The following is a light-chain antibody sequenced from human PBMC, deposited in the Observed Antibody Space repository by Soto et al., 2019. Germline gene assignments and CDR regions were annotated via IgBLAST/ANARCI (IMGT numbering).Light chain of an antibody. J-gene: IGKJ1*01. CDR1: QSLLHSNGNIY. CDR3: MQAIQAPRT. V-gene: IGKV2-28*01. CDR2: LGS. Sequence: DIVLTQSPLSLPVTPGEPASISCRSSQSLLHSNGNIYLDWYLQKPVQSPQLLNYLGSIRASGVPDRFSGSGSGKDFTLKITRVEAEDVGVYYCMQAIQAPRTFGLGTKVEIK.